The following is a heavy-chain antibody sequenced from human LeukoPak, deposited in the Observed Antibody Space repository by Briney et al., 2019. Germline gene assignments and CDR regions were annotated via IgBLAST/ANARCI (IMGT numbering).Heavy chain of an antibody. J-gene: IGHJ6*03. CDR1: GYTFTGYY. Sequence: GASVKVSCKASGYTFTGYYMHWVRQAPGQGLEWMGWINPNSGGTNYAQKLQGRVTMTRDTSISTAYMELSRLRSDDTAVYYCARSEEGYYYYYMDVWGKGTTVTVSS. CDR2: INPNSGGT. CDR3: ARSEEGYYYYYMDV. V-gene: IGHV1-2*02.